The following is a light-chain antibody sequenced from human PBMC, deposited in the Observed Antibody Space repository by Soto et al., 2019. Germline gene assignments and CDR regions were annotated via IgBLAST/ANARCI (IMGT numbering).Light chain of an antibody. Sequence: QSVLTQPPSVSGAPGQRVTISCTGSSSNIGAGYDVHWYQQLPGTAPKLLIYGNSNRPSGVPDRFSGSKSGTSASLAITGLQAEDEADYYSQYYDSSQSGWVFGGGTKLTVL. CDR3: QYYDSSQSGWV. CDR1: SSNIGAGYD. CDR2: GNS. J-gene: IGLJ3*02. V-gene: IGLV1-40*01.